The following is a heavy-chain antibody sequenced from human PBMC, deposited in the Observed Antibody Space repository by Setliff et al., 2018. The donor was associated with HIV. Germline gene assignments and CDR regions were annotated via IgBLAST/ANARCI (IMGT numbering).Heavy chain of an antibody. CDR2: INHSGST. D-gene: IGHD3-10*01. V-gene: IGHV4-38-2*01. CDR1: GFSITDGFY. Sequence: SETLSLTCDASGFSITDGFYWAWIRQSPGKGLEWIGSINHSGSTYCTPSLKSRVTMSVDTSKNHFSLKLSSVTAADTAMYFCARQPLLSVLQVWFDDYWGQGTLVTVSS. CDR3: ARQPLLSVLQVWFDDY. J-gene: IGHJ4*02.